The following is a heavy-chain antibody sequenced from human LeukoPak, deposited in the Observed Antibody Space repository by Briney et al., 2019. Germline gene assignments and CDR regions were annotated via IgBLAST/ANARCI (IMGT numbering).Heavy chain of an antibody. CDR1: GFTFSSYG. CDR2: ISYDGSNK. CDR3: AKGMVRGAIDY. D-gene: IGHD3-10*01. Sequence: GGSLRLSCAASGFTFSSYGMHWVRQAPGKGLEWVAVISYDGSNKYYADSVEGRFTISRDNSKNTLYLQMNSLRAEDTAVYYCAKGMVRGAIDYWGQGTLVTVSS. J-gene: IGHJ4*02. V-gene: IGHV3-30*18.